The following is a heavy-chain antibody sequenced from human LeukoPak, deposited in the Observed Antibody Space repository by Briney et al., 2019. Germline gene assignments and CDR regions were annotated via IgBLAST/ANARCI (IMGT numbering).Heavy chain of an antibody. V-gene: IGHV3-30-3*01. CDR2: ISYDGSNK. CDR3: AKDLLYCSLSTCYIN. CDR1: GFTFSSYA. J-gene: IGHJ4*02. Sequence: PGGSLRPSCAASGFTFSSYAMHWVRQAPGKGLEWVAVISYDGSNKYYADSVKGRFTISRDNSKNTLYLQMNSLRADDTAFYYCAKDLLYCSLSTCYINWGQGTLVTVSS. D-gene: IGHD2-2*02.